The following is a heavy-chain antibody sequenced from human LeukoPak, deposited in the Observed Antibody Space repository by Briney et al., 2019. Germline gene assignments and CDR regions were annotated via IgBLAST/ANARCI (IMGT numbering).Heavy chain of an antibody. CDR3: AKGVNYFVLEY. CDR1: GFTFSTYA. V-gene: IGHV3-23*01. CDR2: LSPSGGIT. Sequence: GGSLRLSCAASGFTFSTYAMSWVRQAPGKGLEWISALSPSGGITYYEDSVKGRFTISRDNSKNTLYLQMNSLRAEDTAVYYCAKGVNYFVLEYWGQGTLVTISS. J-gene: IGHJ4*02. D-gene: IGHD3-10*02.